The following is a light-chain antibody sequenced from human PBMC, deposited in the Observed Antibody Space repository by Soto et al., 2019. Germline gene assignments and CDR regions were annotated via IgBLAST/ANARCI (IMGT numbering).Light chain of an antibody. Sequence: QSALTQPASVSGSPGQSITISCTGTSSDIGGYNFVSWYQQHPGKDPKLMIFEVSKRPSGVSNRFSGSKSGNTASLTISGLQAEDEADYYCSSYTSSTANVFGTGTKLTVL. CDR2: EVS. CDR3: SSYTSSTANV. J-gene: IGLJ1*01. V-gene: IGLV2-14*01. CDR1: SSDIGGYNF.